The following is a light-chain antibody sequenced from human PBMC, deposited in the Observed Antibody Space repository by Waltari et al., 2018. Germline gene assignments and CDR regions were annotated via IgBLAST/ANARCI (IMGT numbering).Light chain of an antibody. Sequence: QSVLTPPPSATEAARKSVTMSCSGRRSNIGSNGLSRYQQVPGTPPKLLMYYNDQRAPGISDRLSGSKSGTSASLAISGLQPEDEADYYCAAWDDGLSGWVFGGGTRLTVL. J-gene: IGLJ3*02. CDR1: RSNIGSNG. V-gene: IGLV1-36*01. CDR2: YND. CDR3: AAWDDGLSGWV.